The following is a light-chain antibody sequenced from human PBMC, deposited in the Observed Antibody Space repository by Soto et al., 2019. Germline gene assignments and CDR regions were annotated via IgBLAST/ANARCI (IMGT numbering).Light chain of an antibody. J-gene: IGLJ2*01. Sequence: QSVLTQPPSASGTPGQRVTISCSGSSSNIGTNTVNWYQQIPGTAPRLLIYNTNQRPSGVPDRFSGSKSGASASLAISGLQSDDEADYYCAAWDDSLNGLVFGGGNKLAVL. V-gene: IGLV1-44*01. CDR1: SSNIGTNT. CDR2: NTN. CDR3: AAWDDSLNGLV.